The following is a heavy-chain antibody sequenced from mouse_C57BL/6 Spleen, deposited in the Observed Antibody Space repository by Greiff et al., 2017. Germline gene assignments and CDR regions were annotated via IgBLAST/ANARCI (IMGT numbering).Heavy chain of an antibody. Sequence: QVQLQQSGAELVKPGASVKMSCKASGYTFTSYWITWVKQRPGQGLEWIGDIYPGSGSTNYNEKFKSKATLTVDTSSSTAYMQLSSLTSEDSAVYCCARWGEDYAMDYWGQGTSVTVSS. CDR1: GYTFTSYW. CDR2: IYPGSGST. CDR3: ARWGEDYAMDY. V-gene: IGHV1-55*01. J-gene: IGHJ4*01.